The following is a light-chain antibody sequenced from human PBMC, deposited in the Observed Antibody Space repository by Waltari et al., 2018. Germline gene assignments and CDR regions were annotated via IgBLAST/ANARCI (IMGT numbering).Light chain of an antibody. CDR3: SVWDDSLNGVI. Sequence: QSVLTQPPSASGTPGPRVTISCSGGSSNTGAQTANWYQHVPATAPKLLIYYNIQRPSWVPDRFSGSMSDTSASLAIIGLQSEDEATYYCSVWDDSLNGVIFGGGTNLAVL. CDR2: YNI. CDR1: SSNTGAQT. V-gene: IGLV1-44*01. J-gene: IGLJ2*01.